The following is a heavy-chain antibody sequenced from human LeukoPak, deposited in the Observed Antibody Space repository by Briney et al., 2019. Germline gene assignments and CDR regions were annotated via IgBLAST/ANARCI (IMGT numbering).Heavy chain of an antibody. Sequence: GGSLRLSCAASGFTFSSYGMHWVRQAPGKGLEWVAGISYDGSVEYYAGSVKGRFTISRDNSKNTLYLPMNRLRAEDTAVYYCAKGVSYCSGGSCHSSGAFDIWGQGAMVTVSS. CDR2: ISYDGSVE. D-gene: IGHD2-15*01. J-gene: IGHJ3*02. CDR3: AKGVSYCSGGSCHSSGAFDI. V-gene: IGHV3-30*18. CDR1: GFTFSSYG.